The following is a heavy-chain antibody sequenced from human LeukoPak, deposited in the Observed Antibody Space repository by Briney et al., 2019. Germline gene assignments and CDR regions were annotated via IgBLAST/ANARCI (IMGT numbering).Heavy chain of an antibody. D-gene: IGHD5-24*01. J-gene: IGHJ6*03. Sequence: ASVKVSCKASGGTFSSYAIRWVRQAPGQGLEWMGGIIPMFGTADYAQKLQGRVTITADKSTSTAYMELSSLRSEDTAVYYCARGGDGYNLDYYYYMDVWGKGTTVTVSS. V-gene: IGHV1-69*06. CDR1: GGTFSSYA. CDR2: IIPMFGTA. CDR3: ARGGDGYNLDYYYYMDV.